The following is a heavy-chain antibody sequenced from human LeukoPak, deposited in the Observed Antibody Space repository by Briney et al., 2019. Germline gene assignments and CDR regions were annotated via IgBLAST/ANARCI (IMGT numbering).Heavy chain of an antibody. CDR2: MYFSGYT. CDR3: ASVPMTTLFFDH. D-gene: IGHD1-1*01. V-gene: IGHV4-59*11. J-gene: IGHJ4*02. Sequence: SETLSLTCTVPGGFISSHYWSWLRQPPGKGLQWIGYMYFSGYTKYNPSLKSRLTISRDTSRNRFSLSLISVTPADTAVYYCASVPMTTLFFDHWGKGSLIIVSS. CDR1: GGFISSHY.